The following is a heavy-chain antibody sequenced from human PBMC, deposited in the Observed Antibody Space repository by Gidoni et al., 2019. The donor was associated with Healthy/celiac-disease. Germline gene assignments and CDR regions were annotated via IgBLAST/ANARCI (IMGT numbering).Heavy chain of an antibody. J-gene: IGHJ4*02. CDR3: ARGTMVPYYFDY. Sequence: QVQLQASGPGLLKPSQTLSLTCTVSGGSISSGSYYWSWIRQPAGKGLEWIGRIYTSGSTNYNPSLKSRVTISVDTSKNQFSLKLSSVTAADTAVYYCARGTMVPYYFDYWGQGTLVTVSS. CDR1: GGSISSGSYY. CDR2: IYTSGST. D-gene: IGHD3-10*01. V-gene: IGHV4-61*02.